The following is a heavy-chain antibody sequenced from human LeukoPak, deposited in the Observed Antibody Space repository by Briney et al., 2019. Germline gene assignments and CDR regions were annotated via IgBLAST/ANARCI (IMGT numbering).Heavy chain of an antibody. CDR3: ARASLEWLLDAFDI. Sequence: VASVKVSCKASGYTFTSYGISWVRQAPGQGLEWMGWISAYNGNTNYAQKLQGRVTTTTDTSTSTVYMELSSLRSEDTAVYYCARASLEWLLDAFDIWGQGTMVTVSS. D-gene: IGHD3-3*02. J-gene: IGHJ3*02. CDR1: GYTFTSYG. V-gene: IGHV1-18*01. CDR2: ISAYNGNT.